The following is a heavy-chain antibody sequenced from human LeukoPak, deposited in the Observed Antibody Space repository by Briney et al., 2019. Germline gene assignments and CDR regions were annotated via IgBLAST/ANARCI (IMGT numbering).Heavy chain of an antibody. J-gene: IGHJ4*02. Sequence: SLRLSCAASEFTFNSYSFNWIRQPPGEGLEWVSSISSGSTYIYYSDSVKARFTVSRDNAKNSLYLQMNNLRAEDTAVYYCARDPFYYDAAGSDDYWGQGTLVTVSS. CDR3: ARDPFYYDAAGSDDY. D-gene: IGHD3-22*01. CDR2: ISSGSTYI. V-gene: IGHV3-21*01. CDR1: EFTFNSYS.